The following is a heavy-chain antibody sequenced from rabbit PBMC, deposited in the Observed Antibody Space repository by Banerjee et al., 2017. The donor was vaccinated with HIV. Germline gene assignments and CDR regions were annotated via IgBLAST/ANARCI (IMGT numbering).Heavy chain of an antibody. J-gene: IGHJ4*01. CDR1: GLDISSYS. V-gene: IGHV1S47*01. Sequence: EESGGDLVKPGGSLKLSCKASGLDISSYSIGWVRQAPGKGLEWIGCIYTGSGSTYYASWVNGRFTISRSTSLNTVTLQMTSLTAADTATYFCARGTGYPFYFNLWGPGTLVTVS. CDR3: ARGTGYPFYFNL. D-gene: IGHD7-1*01. CDR2: IYTGSGST.